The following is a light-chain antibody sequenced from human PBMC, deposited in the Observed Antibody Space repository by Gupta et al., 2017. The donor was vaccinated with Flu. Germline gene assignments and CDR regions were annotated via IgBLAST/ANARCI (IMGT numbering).Light chain of an antibody. J-gene: IGKJ1*01. CDR1: QSISSY. V-gene: IGKV1-39*01. CDR3: QQSDSTPST. CDR2: AAS. Sequence: DIQMTQSPSSLSASVGDRVTITCRASQSISSYLNWYQQKPGKAPKLLIYAASSVQSGVPSRLSGSGSGTDFTLTIRRLQPEDFATYFCQQSDSTPSTFGEGTKLEIK.